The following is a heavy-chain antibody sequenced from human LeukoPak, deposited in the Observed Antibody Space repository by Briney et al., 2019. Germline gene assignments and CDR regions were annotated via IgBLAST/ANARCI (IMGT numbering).Heavy chain of an antibody. D-gene: IGHD4-17*01. J-gene: IGHJ6*02. CDR3: AKDAATVTNHYYYGMDV. Sequence: GGSLRLSCAASGFTFSSYSMSWVRQARGKGVGWVSAISGGGGSTYYADSVKGRFTISRDNSKNTLYLQMNSLRAEDTAVYYCAKDAATVTNHYYYGMDVWGQGTTVTVSS. V-gene: IGHV3-23*01. CDR1: GFTFSSYS. CDR2: ISGGGGST.